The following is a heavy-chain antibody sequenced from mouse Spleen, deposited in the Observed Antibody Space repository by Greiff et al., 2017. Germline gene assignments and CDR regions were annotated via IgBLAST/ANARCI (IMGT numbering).Heavy chain of an antibody. J-gene: IGHJ1*01. CDR3: ARNAGGYYWYFDV. CDR2: IWSDGST. CDR1: GFSLTSYG. D-gene: IGHD6-1*01. Sequence: QVQLKQSGPGLVAPSQSLSITCTVSGFSLTSYGVHWVRQPPGKGLEWLVVIWSDGSTTYNSALKSRLSISKDNSKSQVFLKMNSLQTDDTAMYYCARNAGGYYWYFDVWGAGTTVTVSS. V-gene: IGHV2-6*02.